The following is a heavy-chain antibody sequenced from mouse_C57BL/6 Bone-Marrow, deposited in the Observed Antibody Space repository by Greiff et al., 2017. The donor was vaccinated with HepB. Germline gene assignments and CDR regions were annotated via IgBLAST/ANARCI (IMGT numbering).Heavy chain of an antibody. J-gene: IGHJ4*01. CDR2: INPNNGGT. CDR3: ARSNGRSYDYAMDY. V-gene: IGHV1-26*01. Sequence: VQLQQSGPELVKPGASVKISCKASGYTFTDYYMNWVKQSHGKSLEWIGDINPNNGGTSYNQKFKGKATLTVDKSSSTAYMELRSLTSEDSAVYYCARSNGRSYDYAMDYWGQGTSVTVSS. CDR1: GYTFTDYY. D-gene: IGHD1-1*01.